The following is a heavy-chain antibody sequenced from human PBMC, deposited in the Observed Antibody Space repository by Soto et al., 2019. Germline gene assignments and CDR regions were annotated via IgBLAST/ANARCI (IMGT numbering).Heavy chain of an antibody. D-gene: IGHD3-3*01. J-gene: IGHJ4*02. CDR3: VRDPPSHQSIFAL. Sequence: ASVKVSCQASGGTFSSYAISWVRQAPEQGLEWMGWINLNDGGTNSPRKFQGRLTMTRDKSITTVYMELSRLRSDDTAVYFCVRDPPSHQSIFALWGPGTLVTVSS. CDR2: INLNDGGT. CDR1: GGTFSSYA. V-gene: IGHV1-2*02.